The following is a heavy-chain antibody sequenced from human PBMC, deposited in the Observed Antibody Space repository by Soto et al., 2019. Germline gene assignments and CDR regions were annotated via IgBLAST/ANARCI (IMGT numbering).Heavy chain of an antibody. CDR2: MNPNSGNT. CDR1: GYTFSSCD. V-gene: IGHV1-8*01. CDR3: ARFRHETLDIAAAEVDWDYFDY. D-gene: IGHD6-13*01. Sequence: GASVKVTSKSSGYTFSSCDISGVRQATGQGLEWMGWMNPNSGNTGYAQKFQGRVTMTRNTSISTAYMELSSLRSEDTAVYYCARFRHETLDIAAAEVDWDYFDYWGQGTLVTVSA. J-gene: IGHJ4*02.